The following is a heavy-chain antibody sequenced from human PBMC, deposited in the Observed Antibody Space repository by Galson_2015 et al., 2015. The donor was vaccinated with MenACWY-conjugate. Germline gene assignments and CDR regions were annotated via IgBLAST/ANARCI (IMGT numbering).Heavy chain of an antibody. D-gene: IGHD6-13*01. CDR2: IRGSSGNT. CDR3: ANLVAAAGIAN. CDR1: GFTFSSYG. V-gene: IGHV3-23*01. Sequence: LRLSCAASGFTFSSYGMSWVRQAPGKGLEWVSSIRGSSGNTYYADSVKGWFTISRDNPKNTLYLQMNSLRAEDTAVYYCANLVAAAGIANWGQGTLVTVSS. J-gene: IGHJ4*02.